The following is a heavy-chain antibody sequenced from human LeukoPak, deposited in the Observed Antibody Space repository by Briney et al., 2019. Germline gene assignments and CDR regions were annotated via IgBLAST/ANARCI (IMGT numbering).Heavy chain of an antibody. J-gene: IGHJ4*02. Sequence: PSETLSLTCAVYGGSFSGYYWSWIRQPPGKGLDWIGEINHSGSTNYNPSLKSRVTISVNTSKNQFSLKLSSVTAADTAVYYCARGQHGDFSFDYWGQGTLVTVSS. CDR2: INHSGST. CDR3: ARGQHGDFSFDY. CDR1: GGSFSGYY. V-gene: IGHV4-34*01. D-gene: IGHD4-17*01.